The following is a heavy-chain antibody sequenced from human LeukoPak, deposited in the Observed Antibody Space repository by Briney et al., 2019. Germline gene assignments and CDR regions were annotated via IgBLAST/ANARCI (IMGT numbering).Heavy chain of an antibody. CDR3: ARVRGSSWYRAEGWFDP. Sequence: SVKVSCKASGGTFSSYAISWVQQAPGQGLEWMGRIIPIFGTANFAQKFHGRVTITTDESTSTAYMELSRLRSEDTAVYYCARVRGSSWYRAEGWFDPWGQGTLVTVSS. CDR1: GGTFSSYA. D-gene: IGHD6-13*01. CDR2: IIPIFGTA. V-gene: IGHV1-69*05. J-gene: IGHJ5*02.